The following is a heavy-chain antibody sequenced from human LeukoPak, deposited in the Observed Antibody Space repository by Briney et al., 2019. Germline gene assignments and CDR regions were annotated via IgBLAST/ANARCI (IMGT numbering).Heavy chain of an antibody. D-gene: IGHD3-22*01. CDR3: ARAKPYYYDSSGPDWYFDL. J-gene: IGHJ2*01. CDR2: ISAYNGNT. Sequence: ASVKVSCKASGYTFTSYGISWVRQAPGQGLEWMGWISAYNGNTNYAQKLQGRVTMTTDTSTSTAYMELRSLRSDDTAVYYCARAKPYYYDSSGPDWYFDLWGRGTLVTVSS. V-gene: IGHV1-18*01. CDR1: GYTFTSYG.